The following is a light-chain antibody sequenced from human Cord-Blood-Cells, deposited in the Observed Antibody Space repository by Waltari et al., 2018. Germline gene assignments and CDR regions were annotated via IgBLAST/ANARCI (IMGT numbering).Light chain of an antibody. CDR3: HQSSSLPYT. J-gene: IGKJ2*01. CDR1: QSIGST. Sequence: IVPTQSRDFESVTPRERVTITCRASQSIGSTVHWYQQKPDQSPKLLIKYASLSFSGVPSRFSGSGSGTDFTLTNNSLEAEDAAAYYCHQSSSLPYTFGQGTKLEIK. V-gene: IGKV6-21*01. CDR2: YAS.